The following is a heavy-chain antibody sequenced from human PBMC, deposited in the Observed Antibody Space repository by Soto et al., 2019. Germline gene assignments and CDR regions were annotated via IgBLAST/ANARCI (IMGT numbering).Heavy chain of an antibody. J-gene: IGHJ4*01. CDR2: IYYSGST. V-gene: IGHV4-39*01. Sequence: PSETLSLTCTASGGSISSSSYYWGWIRQPPGKGLEWIGSIYYSGSTYYNPSLKSRVTISVDTSKNQFSLKLSSVTAADTAVYYCASMTTVTTDFDFWGHGTRVTVAS. D-gene: IGHD4-17*01. CDR3: ASMTTVTTDFDF. CDR1: GGSISSSSYY.